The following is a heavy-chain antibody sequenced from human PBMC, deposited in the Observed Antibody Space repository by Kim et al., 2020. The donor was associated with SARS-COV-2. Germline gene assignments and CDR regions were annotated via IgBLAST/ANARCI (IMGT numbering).Heavy chain of an antibody. V-gene: IGHV4-31*03. CDR1: GGSISSGGYY. CDR3: ARILAAAGNPYYYYYYGMDG. D-gene: IGHD6-13*01. Sequence: SETLSLTCTVSGGSISSGGYYWSWIRQHPGKGLEWIGYIYYSGSTYYNPSLKSRVTISVDTSKNQFSLKLSSVTAADTAVYYCARILAAAGNPYYYYYYGMDGGGQGTTVTVSS. CDR2: IYYSGST. J-gene: IGHJ6*02.